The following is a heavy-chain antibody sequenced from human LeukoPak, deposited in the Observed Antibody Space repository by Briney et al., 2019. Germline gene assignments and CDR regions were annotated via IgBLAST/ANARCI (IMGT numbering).Heavy chain of an antibody. Sequence: QPGGSLRLSCAASGFTFSSYAMSWVRQAPGKGLEWLSAISGSGGSTYYADSVKGRFTISRDNSKNTLYLQMNSLRAEDTAVYYCAKASTPYSGTYPDAFDIWGQGTMVTVSS. V-gene: IGHV3-23*01. J-gene: IGHJ3*02. CDR3: AKASTPYSGTYPDAFDI. CDR2: ISGSGGST. CDR1: GFTFSSYA. D-gene: IGHD1-26*01.